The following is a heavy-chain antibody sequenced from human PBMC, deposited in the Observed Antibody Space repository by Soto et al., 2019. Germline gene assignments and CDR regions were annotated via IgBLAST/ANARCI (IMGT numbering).Heavy chain of an antibody. Sequence: GASVKVSCKASGYTFTSYAMHWVRQAPGQRLEWMGWINAGNGNTKYSQKFQGRVTITRDTSASTAYMELSSLRSEDTAVYYCAVGYCSSTSCLLNGMDVWGQRTTVPVSS. CDR1: GYTFTSYA. J-gene: IGHJ6*02. CDR3: AVGYCSSTSCLLNGMDV. D-gene: IGHD2-2*01. CDR2: INAGNGNT. V-gene: IGHV1-3*01.